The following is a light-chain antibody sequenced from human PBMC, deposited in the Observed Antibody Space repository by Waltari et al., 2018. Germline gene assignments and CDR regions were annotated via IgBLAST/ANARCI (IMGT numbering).Light chain of an antibody. CDR2: QDS. CDR3: QAWDSGVV. CDR1: KLGDKS. J-gene: IGLJ2*01. V-gene: IGLV3-1*01. Sequence: SYELTQPPSVSVSPGQTASITCPGDKLGDKSVCWYQQKPGHSPEVVIYQDSLRPSWIPERFSGSNSGNTATLTISGTQPVDDADYYCQAWDSGVVFGGGTKLTVL.